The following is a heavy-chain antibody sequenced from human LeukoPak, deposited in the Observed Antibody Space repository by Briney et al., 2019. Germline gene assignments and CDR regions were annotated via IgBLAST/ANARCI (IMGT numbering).Heavy chain of an antibody. J-gene: IGHJ4*02. CDR2: IIGGAGST. D-gene: IGHD2-2*01. CDR1: GFSFSSHG. CDR3: THGSMYQLDY. Sequence: GGTLRLSCAASGFSFSSHGMSWVRQAPGKGLEWVSGIIGGAGSTCYADSVKGRFTISRDNSKNTLYLQMNSLRAEDTAVYYCTHGSMYQLDYWGQGTLVTVSS. V-gene: IGHV3-23*01.